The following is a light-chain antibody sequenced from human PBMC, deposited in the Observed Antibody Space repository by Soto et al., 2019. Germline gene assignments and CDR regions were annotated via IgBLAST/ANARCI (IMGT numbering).Light chain of an antibody. CDR1: SSDVGGYKY. V-gene: IGLV2-11*01. J-gene: IGLJ2*01. Sequence: QSALTQPRSVSGSPGQSVTISCTGTSSDVGGYKYVSWYQQHAGKDPKLIIYDVSRRPSGVPDRFSGSKSGNTASLTISGLQAEDEGDYFCCSYAGRYILVFGGGTKLTVL. CDR2: DVS. CDR3: CSYAGRYILV.